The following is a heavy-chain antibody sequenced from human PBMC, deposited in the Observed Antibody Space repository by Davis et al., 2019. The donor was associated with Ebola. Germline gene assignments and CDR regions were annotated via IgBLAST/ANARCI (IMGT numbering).Heavy chain of an antibody. J-gene: IGHJ4*02. Sequence: GESLKISCKASGYNFLRNWIGWVRQTPGKGLEWMGLIYPADSDTRYSPSFQGQVTVSADTSISTAYLQWNSLKASDTATYYCVRLGFTGSYGVDYWGQGVPVTVSS. CDR2: IYPADSDT. V-gene: IGHV5-51*01. D-gene: IGHD3-10*01. CDR1: GYNFLRNW. CDR3: VRLGFTGSYGVDY.